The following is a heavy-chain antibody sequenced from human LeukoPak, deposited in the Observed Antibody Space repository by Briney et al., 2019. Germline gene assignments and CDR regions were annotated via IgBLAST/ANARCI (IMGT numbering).Heavy chain of an antibody. J-gene: IGHJ5*02. D-gene: IGHD3-22*01. CDR3: ARDAAGEGRLVITWFDP. CDR2: IYYSGST. V-gene: IGHV4-39*07. Sequence: PSGTLSLTCTVSGGSVSSSTNYWGWIRQPPGKGLEWIGTIYYSGSTYYNPSLKSRVSLSVDTSKNQFSLKLSSVTAADTAVYFCARDAAGEGRLVITWFDPWGQGTLVTVSS. CDR1: GGSVSSSTNY.